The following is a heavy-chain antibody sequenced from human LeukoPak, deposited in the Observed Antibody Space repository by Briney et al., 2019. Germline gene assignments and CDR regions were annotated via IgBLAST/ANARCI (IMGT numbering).Heavy chain of an antibody. CDR2: IYHSGST. CDR1: GGSISSGGYS. CDR3: ARGGDYYAGSGFYLRSDYFQH. D-gene: IGHD3-22*01. J-gene: IGHJ1*01. V-gene: IGHV4-30-2*01. Sequence: SQTLSLTCAVSGGSISSGGYSWSWIRQPPGKGLEWIGYIYHSGSTYYNPSFKNRVTISVDRSKNQFSLDLRSVTAADTAVYYCARGGDYYAGSGFYLRSDYFQHWGQGTPVIVSS.